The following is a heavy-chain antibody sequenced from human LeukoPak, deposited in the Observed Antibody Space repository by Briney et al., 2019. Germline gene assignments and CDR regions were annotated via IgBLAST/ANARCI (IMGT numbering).Heavy chain of an antibody. CDR2: IYYSGST. Sequence: SETLSLTCTVSGGSVSRYHWSWVRQPPGKGLEWIGYIYYSGSTNYNPSLESRVTISVETSKNQFSLKLSSVTAADTAVYYCARHGDTAGAVTPFDYWGQGTLVTVSS. CDR3: ARHGDTAGAVTPFDY. J-gene: IGHJ4*02. V-gene: IGHV4-59*08. CDR1: GGSVSRYH. D-gene: IGHD6-13*01.